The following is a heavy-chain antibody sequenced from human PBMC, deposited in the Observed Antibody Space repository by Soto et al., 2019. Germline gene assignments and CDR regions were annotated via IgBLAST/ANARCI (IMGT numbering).Heavy chain of an antibody. Sequence: GHDGRRISKKPGKGLEWIGEINHSGSTNYNPSLKSRVTISVDTSKNQFSLKLSSVTAADTAVYYCARGLKQQLEKGLFDPLVQGTLVTVSS. J-gene: IGHJ5*02. CDR1: GHD. CDR2: INHSGST. D-gene: IGHD6-13*01. V-gene: IGHV4-34*01. CDR3: ARGLKQQLEKGLFDP.